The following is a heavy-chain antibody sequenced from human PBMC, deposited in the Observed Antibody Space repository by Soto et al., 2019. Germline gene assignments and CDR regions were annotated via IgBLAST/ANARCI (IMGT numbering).Heavy chain of an antibody. V-gene: IGHV1-3*05. Sequence: QVQLVQSGAEEKKPGASVKVSCKASGYTFTSYAMHWVRQAPGQRLEWMGWINAGNGNTKYSQKFQGRVTITRDTSASTAYMELSSLRSEDTAVYYGARAYYGSGSGKDYWGQGTLVTVSS. CDR3: ARAYYGSGSGKDY. CDR2: INAGNGNT. D-gene: IGHD3-10*01. CDR1: GYTFTSYA. J-gene: IGHJ4*02.